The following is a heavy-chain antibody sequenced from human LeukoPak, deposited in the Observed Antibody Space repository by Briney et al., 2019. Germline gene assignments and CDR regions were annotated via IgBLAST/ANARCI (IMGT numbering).Heavy chain of an antibody. CDR1: GFNLRSNA. J-gene: IGHJ6*03. D-gene: IGHD2-15*01. Sequence: GGSLRLSCAASGFNLRSNAMSWVRQAPGKGLEWVSAISSSGGATYYADSVKGRFTISRDNSKNTLYLQMSRLRADDTAVYYCAKGGCGRSCYSYYYYMDVWGKGTTVTVSS. V-gene: IGHV3-23*01. CDR2: ISSSGGAT. CDR3: AKGGCGRSCYSYYYYMDV.